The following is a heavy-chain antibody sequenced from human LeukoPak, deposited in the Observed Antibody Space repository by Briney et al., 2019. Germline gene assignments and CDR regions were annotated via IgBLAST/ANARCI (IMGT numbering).Heavy chain of an antibody. D-gene: IGHD5-12*01. Sequence: GGSLRLSCAASGFTFSSYGMHWVRQAPGKGLEWVALIWYDGSKKYYADSVEGRFTISRDNSKNTLYLQMNSLRAEDTAVYFCARQGGYGDFDYWGQGTLVTVSS. CDR3: ARQGGYGDFDY. CDR1: GFTFSSYG. CDR2: IWYDGSKK. J-gene: IGHJ4*02. V-gene: IGHV3-33*01.